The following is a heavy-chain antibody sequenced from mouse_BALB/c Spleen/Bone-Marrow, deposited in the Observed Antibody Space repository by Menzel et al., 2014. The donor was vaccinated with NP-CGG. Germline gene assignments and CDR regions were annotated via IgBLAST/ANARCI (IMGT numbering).Heavy chain of an antibody. V-gene: IGHV3-5*02. Sequence: VQLKQSGPGLVKPSQTVSLTCTVTGISITTGNYRWSWIRQFPGNKLEWIGYIYYSGTITYNPSLTSRTTITRDTSKNQFSLEMNSLTAEDTATYYCARDGGDVDFDYWGQGTTLTVSS. CDR2: IYYSGTI. D-gene: IGHD3-3*01. CDR1: GISITTGNYR. CDR3: ARDGGDVDFDY. J-gene: IGHJ2*01.